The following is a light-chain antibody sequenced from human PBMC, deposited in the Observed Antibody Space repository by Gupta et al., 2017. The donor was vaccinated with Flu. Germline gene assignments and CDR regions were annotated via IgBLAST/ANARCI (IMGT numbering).Light chain of an antibody. V-gene: IGKV1-5*03. CDR2: NAS. CDR3: QHDTSYFT. Sequence: IHMTQSPSTLSASVGDRVTITCRASQSISSWLAWYQQKPGKAPKLMIYNASTGERRGTLRFSGCGADNEFTLTSRRPQNDDFDNCYGQHDTSYFTFGPGTKLEIK. J-gene: IGKJ2*01. CDR1: QSISSW.